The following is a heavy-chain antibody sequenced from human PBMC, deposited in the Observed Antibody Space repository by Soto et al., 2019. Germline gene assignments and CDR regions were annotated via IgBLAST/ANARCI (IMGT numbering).Heavy chain of an antibody. CDR3: ARADGSVVDDAFDI. V-gene: IGHV3-33*01. CDR2: IWYDGSNK. D-gene: IGHD3-10*01. Sequence: PGGSLRLSCAASGFTFSSYGMHWVRQAPGKGLERVAVIWYDGSNKYYADSVKGRFTISRDNSKNTLYLQMNSLRAEDTAVYYCARADGSVVDDAFDIWGQGTMVTVSS. CDR1: GFTFSSYG. J-gene: IGHJ3*02.